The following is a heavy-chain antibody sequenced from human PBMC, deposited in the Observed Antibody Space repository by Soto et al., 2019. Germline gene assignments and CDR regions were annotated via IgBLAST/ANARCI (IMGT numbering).Heavy chain of an antibody. CDR2: IIPIFGTA. D-gene: IGHD5-18*01. J-gene: IGHJ3*02. V-gene: IGHV1-69*13. CDR1: GGTFSSYA. Sequence: SVKVSSKASGGTFSSYAISWVRQAPGQGLEWMGGIIPIFGTANYAQKFQGRVTITADESTSTAYMELSSLRSEDTAVYYRARADTAMATDAFDIWRQGTMVTVSS. CDR3: ARADTAMATDAFDI.